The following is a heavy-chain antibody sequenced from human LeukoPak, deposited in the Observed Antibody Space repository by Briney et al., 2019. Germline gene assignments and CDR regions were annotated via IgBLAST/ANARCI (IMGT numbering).Heavy chain of an antibody. Sequence: GGSLRLSCQTSGFDLSNYGMHWVRQAPGKGLEWVAFISWDGSTKYYADSVKGRFTISRDNSQNTLDLQMNSLRAEDTAVYYCARDLSERYSTDYWGQGTLVTVSS. V-gene: IGHV3-30*19. CDR1: GFDLSNYG. CDR2: ISWDGSTK. CDR3: ARDLSERYSTDY. J-gene: IGHJ4*02. D-gene: IGHD1-26*01.